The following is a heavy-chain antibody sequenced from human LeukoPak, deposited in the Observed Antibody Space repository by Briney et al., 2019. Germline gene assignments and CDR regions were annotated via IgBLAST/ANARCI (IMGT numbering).Heavy chain of an antibody. V-gene: IGHV3-48*03. D-gene: IGHD6-13*01. CDR2: ISSSGSPI. J-gene: IGHJ4*02. Sequence: PGGSLRLSCAATGFTFSSYEMNWVRQAPGKGLEWVSYISSSGSPIYYADSVKGRFTISRDNAKNSLYLQMNSLRAEDTAVYYCARAAAADYWGQGTLVTVSS. CDR1: GFTFSSYE. CDR3: ARAAAADY.